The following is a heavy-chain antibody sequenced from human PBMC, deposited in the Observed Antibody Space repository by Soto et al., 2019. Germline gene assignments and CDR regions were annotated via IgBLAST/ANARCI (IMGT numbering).Heavy chain of an antibody. CDR2: IYSGGST. CDR3: ARENSVTIFGVVSYYGMDV. CDR1: GFTVSSNY. V-gene: IGHV3-53*01. J-gene: IGHJ6*02. D-gene: IGHD3-3*01. Sequence: GGSLRLSCAASGFTVSSNYMSWVRQAPGKGLEWVSVIYSGGSTYYADSVKGRFTISRDNSKNTLYLQMSSLRAEDTAVYYCARENSVTIFGVVSYYGMDVWGQGTTVTVSS.